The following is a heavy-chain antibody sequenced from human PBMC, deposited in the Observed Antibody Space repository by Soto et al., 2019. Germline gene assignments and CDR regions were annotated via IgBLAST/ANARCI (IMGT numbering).Heavy chain of an antibody. CDR2: IIPIFGTA. CDR1: GGTFSSYA. V-gene: IGHV1-69*13. CDR3: ARDCGYGDYYFDY. Sequence: ASVKVSCKASGGTFSSYAISWVRQAPGQGLEWMGGIIPIFGTANYAQKFQGRVTITADESTSTAYMELSSLRSEDTAVYYCARDCGYGDYYFDYWGQGTLVTVSS. D-gene: IGHD4-17*01. J-gene: IGHJ4*02.